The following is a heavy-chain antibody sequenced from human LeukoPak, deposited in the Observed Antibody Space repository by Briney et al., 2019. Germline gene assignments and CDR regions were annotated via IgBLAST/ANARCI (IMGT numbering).Heavy chain of an antibody. CDR3: ARGVIIAAAGTYYYYMDV. J-gene: IGHJ6*03. CDR1: GDSVSSNSAA. CDR2: TYYRSKWYN. V-gene: IGHV6-1*01. Sequence: SQTLSLTCDISGDSVSSNSAAWSWIRQSPSRGLEWLGRTYYRSKWYNDYAVSVKSRITINPDTSKNQFSLQLNSVTPEDTAMYYCARGVIIAAAGTYYYYMDVWGKGTTVTVSS. D-gene: IGHD6-13*01.